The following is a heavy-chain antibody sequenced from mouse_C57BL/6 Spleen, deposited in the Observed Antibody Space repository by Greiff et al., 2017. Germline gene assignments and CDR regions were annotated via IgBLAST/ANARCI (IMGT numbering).Heavy chain of an antibody. CDR2: FHPYTDDP. J-gene: IGHJ2*01. Sequence: QVQLQQSGAELVKPGASVKMSCKASGYTFTNSPIEWMKQTPGKSLEWIGNFHPYTDDPKYNEKFTGKASLTVEKSSSTVYLELSRLTTDGSAGYYRAKDGYYGGFDYWGQGTTLTVSS. CDR3: AKDGYYGGFDY. D-gene: IGHD2-3*01. V-gene: IGHV1-47*01. CDR1: GYTFTNSP.